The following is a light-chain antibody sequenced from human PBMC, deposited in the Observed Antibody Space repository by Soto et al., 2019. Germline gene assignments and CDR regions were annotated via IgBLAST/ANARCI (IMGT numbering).Light chain of an antibody. J-gene: IGLJ3*02. V-gene: IGLV2-14*01. CDR1: SSDVGAYNY. CDR2: EVN. CDR3: SSYTSSSTSV. Sequence: QSALTQPASVSASPGQSITISCTGTSSDVGAYNYVSWYQQHPGKAPKLIIYEVNNRPSGLSNRFSASKSGNTASLTISGLQAEDEADYYCSSYTSSSTSVFGGGTKLTVL.